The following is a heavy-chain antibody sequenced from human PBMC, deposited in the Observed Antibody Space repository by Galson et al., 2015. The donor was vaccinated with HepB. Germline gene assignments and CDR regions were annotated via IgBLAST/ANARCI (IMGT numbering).Heavy chain of an antibody. CDR1: DGSISSSRYY. D-gene: IGHD5-18*01. CDR3: ARHFMGVDTAMVIDY. J-gene: IGHJ4*02. V-gene: IGHV4-39*01. CDR2: IFYSGNT. Sequence: ETLSLTCTVSDGSISSSRYYWGWIRQPPGKGLEWIGHIFYSGNTYHTPSLRGRVTISLDTSRNQFSLKLTSVTAADTAFYYCARHFMGVDTAMVIDYWGRGTLVTVSS.